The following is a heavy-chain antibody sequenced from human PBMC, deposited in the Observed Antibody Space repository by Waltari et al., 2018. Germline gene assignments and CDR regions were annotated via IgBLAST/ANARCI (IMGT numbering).Heavy chain of an antibody. D-gene: IGHD3-3*01. V-gene: IGHV1-8*02. Sequence: QVQLVQTGAEVLRPGAAVKVSCQASGYTFINYEINWVRQAAGQGLEGMGWVNPNSGTTAYAQKFQGRISLTWDTFTRTAYMELSNLRSDDTAVFYCARGRDVFANFDYNWFDPWGQGTLVTVSS. CDR3: ARGRDVFANFDYNWFDP. J-gene: IGHJ5*02. CDR1: GYTFINYE. CDR2: VNPNSGTT.